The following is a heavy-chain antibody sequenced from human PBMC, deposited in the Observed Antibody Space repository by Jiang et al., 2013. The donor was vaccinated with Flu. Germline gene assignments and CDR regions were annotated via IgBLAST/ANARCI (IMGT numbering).Heavy chain of an antibody. J-gene: IGHJ1*01. V-gene: IGHV2-5*02. Sequence: GVGVGWIRQPPGKALEWLVLIYWDDGKRYSPSLKSRLTITKDTSKNQVVLTMTNMDPVDTATYYCAHSYDSGGSQDAEYFQHWGQGTLVTVSS. CDR2: IYWDDGK. CDR3: AHSYDSGGSQDAEYFQH. CDR1: GVG. D-gene: IGHD3-22*01.